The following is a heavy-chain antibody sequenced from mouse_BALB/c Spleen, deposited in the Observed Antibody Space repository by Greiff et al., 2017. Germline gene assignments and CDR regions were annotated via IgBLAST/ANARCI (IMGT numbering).Heavy chain of an antibody. Sequence: VQLQQSGAELVRPGTSVKVSCKASGYAFTNYLIEWVKQRPGQGLEWIGVINPGSGGTNYNEKFKGKATLTADKSSSTAYMQLSSLTSDDSAVYFCARRGLGTGHFDYWGQGTTLTVSS. CDR3: ARRGLGTGHFDY. CDR1: GYAFTNYL. D-gene: IGHD3-3*01. V-gene: IGHV1-54*01. J-gene: IGHJ2*01. CDR2: INPGSGGT.